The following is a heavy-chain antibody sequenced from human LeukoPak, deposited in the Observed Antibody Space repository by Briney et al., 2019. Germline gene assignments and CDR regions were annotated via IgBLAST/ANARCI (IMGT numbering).Heavy chain of an antibody. CDR1: GFTFGDYA. Sequence: GGSLRLSCTASGFTFGDYAMTWARQAPGKGLEWVGFIRSKIYGGTPEYAASVKGRFTISRDDSKGIAYLQMDSLKTEDTAVYYCTRDQTPYYWGQGTLVTVSS. J-gene: IGHJ4*02. V-gene: IGHV3-49*04. CDR2: IRSKIYGGTP. CDR3: TRDQTPYY.